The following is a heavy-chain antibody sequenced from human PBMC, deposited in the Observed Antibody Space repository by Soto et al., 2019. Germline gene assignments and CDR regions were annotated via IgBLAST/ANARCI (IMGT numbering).Heavy chain of an antibody. CDR3: ARDFSDYYDSSGYAYGMDV. CDR2: IIPILGIA. Sequence: ASMKVSCKASGGTFSSYAISWVRQAPGQGVEWMGGIIPILGIANYAQKFQGRVTITADKSTSTAYMELSSLRSEDTAVYYCARDFSDYYDSSGYAYGMDVWGQGTTVTVSS. CDR1: GGTFSSYA. J-gene: IGHJ6*02. V-gene: IGHV1-69*10. D-gene: IGHD3-22*01.